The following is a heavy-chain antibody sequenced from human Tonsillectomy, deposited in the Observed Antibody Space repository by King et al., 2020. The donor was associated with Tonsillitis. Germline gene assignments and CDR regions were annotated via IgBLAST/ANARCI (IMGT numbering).Heavy chain of an antibody. CDR2: IIPIFGTA. CDR3: ARGAATTNGFDI. CDR1: GGTFSSYA. J-gene: IGHJ3*02. V-gene: IGHV1-69*01. D-gene: IGHD4-17*01. Sequence: VQLVESGAEVKKPGSSVKVSCKASGGTFSSYAITWVRQAPGQGLEWMGGIIPIFGTANYAQRFQGRVTITADESTSTAYMELSSLSSEDTAVYFCARGAATTNGFDIWGQGTMVTVSS.